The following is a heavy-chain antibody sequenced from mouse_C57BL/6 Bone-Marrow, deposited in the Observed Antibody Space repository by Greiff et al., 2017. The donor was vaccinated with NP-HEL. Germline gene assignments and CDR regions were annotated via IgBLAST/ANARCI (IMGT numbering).Heavy chain of an antibody. CDR1: GYTFTSYW. CDR2: IYPGNSDT. Sequence: EVQLQQSGTVLARPGASVKMSCKTSGYTFTSYWMHWVKQRPGQGLEWIGAIYPGNSDTSYNQKFKGKAKLTAVTSASTTYMELSSLTNEDSAVYYCTRANWDLYYFDYWGQGTTLTVSS. J-gene: IGHJ2*01. D-gene: IGHD4-1*01. CDR3: TRANWDLYYFDY. V-gene: IGHV1-5*01.